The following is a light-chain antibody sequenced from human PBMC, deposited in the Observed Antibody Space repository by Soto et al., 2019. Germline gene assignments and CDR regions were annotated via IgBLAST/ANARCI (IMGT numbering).Light chain of an antibody. CDR2: GAS. CDR3: HQYYHCPPGLT. CDR1: QSVSSS. Sequence: EIVMTQSPDTLSVSPGERATLSCRASQSVSSSLAWYQQKPGQAPRLLIYGASTRATGIPARFSGSGSGTEFPLSIRSLQSEDFAVEYWHQYYHCPPGLTFGGGTKGE. V-gene: IGKV3-15*01. J-gene: IGKJ4*01.